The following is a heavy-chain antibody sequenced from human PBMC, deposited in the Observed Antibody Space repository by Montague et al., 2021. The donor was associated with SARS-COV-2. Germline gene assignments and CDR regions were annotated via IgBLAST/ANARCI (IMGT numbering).Heavy chain of an antibody. CDR2: IDWDDDK. D-gene: IGHD5-18*01. V-gene: IGHV2-70*01. CDR1: GFSLSTSGMC. CDR3: ARMLNSYGYSLLCY. Sequence: PALVKPTQTLTLTCTFSGFSLSTSGMCVSWIRQPPGKALEWLALIDWDDDKYYSTSLKTRLTTSKDTSKSQVVLTMTNMDPVDTATYFFARMLNSYGYSLLCYWGQGTLVTVTS. J-gene: IGHJ4*02.